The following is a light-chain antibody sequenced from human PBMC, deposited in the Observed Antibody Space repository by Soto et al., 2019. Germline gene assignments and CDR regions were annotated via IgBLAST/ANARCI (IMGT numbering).Light chain of an antibody. V-gene: IGKV1-5*01. CDR1: QSISAW. Sequence: DIQMTQSPSTLSASVGDRVTITCRASQSISAWLAWYQQKPGTAPKLLIYDASSLNGGVPSRFSGSGSKTYFTLIISSLQPDDFATYYYKEYDRYPQTFGPGTKVDIK. CDR2: DAS. J-gene: IGKJ1*01. CDR3: KEYDRYPQT.